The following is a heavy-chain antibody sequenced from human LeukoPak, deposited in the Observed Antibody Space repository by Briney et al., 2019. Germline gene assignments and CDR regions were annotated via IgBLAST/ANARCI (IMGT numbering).Heavy chain of an antibody. CDR2: ISYDGSNK. J-gene: IGHJ6*02. V-gene: IGHV3-30*18. CDR1: GFTFSSYG. CDR3: AKDGYDGNGMDV. Sequence: PGGSLRLSCAASGFTFSSYGMHWVRQAPGKGLEWVAVISYDGSNKYYADSVKGRFTISRDNSKNTLYLQMNSLRAEDTAVYYCAKDGYDGNGMDVWGQGTTVTVSS. D-gene: IGHD3-3*01.